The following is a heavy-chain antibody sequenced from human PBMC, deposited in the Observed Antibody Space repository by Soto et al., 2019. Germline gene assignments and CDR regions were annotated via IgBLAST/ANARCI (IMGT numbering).Heavy chain of an antibody. J-gene: IGHJ4*02. D-gene: IGHD2-15*01. CDR1: GYTFTSYC. V-gene: IGHV1-18*01. CDR3: ARDPGAASFDF. CDR2: ISAYNGNT. Sequence: ASVNVSCKASGYTFTSYCISWVRQAPGQGLEWMGWISAYNGNTNYAQKLQGRLTLTTDTSTSTAYMDLTTLRSDDTAVYFCARDPGAASFDFWAQGTLVTVSS.